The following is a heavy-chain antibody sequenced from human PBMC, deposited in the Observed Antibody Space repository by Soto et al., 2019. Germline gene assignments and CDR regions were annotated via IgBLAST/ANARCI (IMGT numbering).Heavy chain of an antibody. D-gene: IGHD2-21*02. V-gene: IGHV1-46*01. CDR2: INPGGGRT. CDR1: GYTFTSYY. J-gene: IGHJ4*02. CDR3: ARGPSCGGDCYLFDY. Sequence: ASVKVSCKASGYTFTSYYIHWVRQAPGQGLEWVAMINPGGGRTKNAQMFQGRVTLTRDTSAGTVDMELSSLTSDDSAVYYCARGPSCGGDCYLFDYWGQGSLVT.